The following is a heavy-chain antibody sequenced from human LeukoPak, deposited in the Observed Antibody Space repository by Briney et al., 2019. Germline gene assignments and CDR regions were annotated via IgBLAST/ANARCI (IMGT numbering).Heavy chain of an antibody. CDR1: AFIFSGHW. Sequence: SGGSLRLSCEGSAFIFSGHWMNWVRQTPGKGLEWVASIKGDGSERQYVDSVKGRFSISRDNTKGSLFLQLNSLRAEDTAVYYCARVPHTDYYGSGSHTHNYYYYGMDVWGQGTTVTVSS. V-gene: IGHV3-7*03. D-gene: IGHD3-10*01. J-gene: IGHJ6*02. CDR3: ARVPHTDYYGSGSHTHNYYYYGMDV. CDR2: IKGDGSER.